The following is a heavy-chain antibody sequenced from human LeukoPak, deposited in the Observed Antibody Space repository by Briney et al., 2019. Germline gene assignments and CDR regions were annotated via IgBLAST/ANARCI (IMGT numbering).Heavy chain of an antibody. D-gene: IGHD3-16*01. J-gene: IGHJ4*02. Sequence: PGGSLRLSCAASGFTFSSYEMNWVRQAPGKGLEWVANINQDGSEKYYVDSVKGRFTVSRDNAKNSLYLQMNSLRVEDTAVYYCARGKFDFDYWGQGTLVTVSS. CDR3: ARGKFDFDY. CDR2: INQDGSEK. V-gene: IGHV3-7*01. CDR1: GFTFSSYE.